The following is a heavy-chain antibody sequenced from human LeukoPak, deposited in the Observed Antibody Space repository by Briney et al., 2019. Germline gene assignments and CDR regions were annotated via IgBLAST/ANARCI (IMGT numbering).Heavy chain of an antibody. Sequence: ASVKVSCKASGYTFTSYAMNWVRQAPGQGLEWMGWINTNTGNPTYAQGFTGRFVFSLDTSVSTAYLQISSLKAEDTAVYYCARGSLLRYFDRKVGYMDVWGKGTTVTVSS. V-gene: IGHV7-4-1*02. J-gene: IGHJ6*03. CDR3: ARGSLLRYFDRKVGYMDV. CDR1: GYTFTSYA. CDR2: INTNTGNP. D-gene: IGHD3-9*01.